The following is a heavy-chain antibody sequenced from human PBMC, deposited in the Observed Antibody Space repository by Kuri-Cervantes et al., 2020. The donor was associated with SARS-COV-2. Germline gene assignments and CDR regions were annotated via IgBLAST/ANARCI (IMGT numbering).Heavy chain of an antibody. CDR3: ARAVRKEYYYYGMDV. V-gene: IGHV1-69*06. Sequence: SVKVSCKASGGTFSSYAISWVRQAPGQGLEWMGGIIPIFDTANYAQKFQGRVTMTEDTSTDTAYMELSSLRSEDTAVYYCARAVRKEYYYYGMDVWGQGTTVTVSS. J-gene: IGHJ6*02. CDR2: IIPIFDTA. CDR1: GGTFSSYA.